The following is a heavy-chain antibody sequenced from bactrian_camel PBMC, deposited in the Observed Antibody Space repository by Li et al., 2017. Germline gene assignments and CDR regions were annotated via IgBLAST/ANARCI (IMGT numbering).Heavy chain of an antibody. CDR1: EFTFEDSD. CDR2: IDSVGRT. CDR3: AADGPIHDGLLFRHLVTCMADFGY. D-gene: IGHD2*01. V-gene: IGHV3S60*01. J-gene: IGHJ6*01. Sequence: HVQLVESGGGLVQPGGSLTLSCTASEFTFEDSDVGWYRQVPDFECEWISTIDSVGRTYYADSLKGRFTISRDDAKNTVFLQMNSLKPEDTAVYYCAADGPIHDGLLFRHLVTCMADFGYWGQGTQVTVS.